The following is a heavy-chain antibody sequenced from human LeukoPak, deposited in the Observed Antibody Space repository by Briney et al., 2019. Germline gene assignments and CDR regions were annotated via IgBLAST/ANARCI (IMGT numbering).Heavy chain of an antibody. J-gene: IGHJ4*02. V-gene: IGHV3-9*01. Sequence: QTGGSPRLSCAASGFTFDDYAMHWVRQAPGKGLEWVSGISWNSGSIGYADSVKGRFTISRDNAKNSLYLRMNSLRAEDTALYYCAKDRRQLAGNYFDYWGQGTLVTVSS. D-gene: IGHD6-13*01. CDR2: ISWNSGSI. CDR1: GFTFDDYA. CDR3: AKDRRQLAGNYFDY.